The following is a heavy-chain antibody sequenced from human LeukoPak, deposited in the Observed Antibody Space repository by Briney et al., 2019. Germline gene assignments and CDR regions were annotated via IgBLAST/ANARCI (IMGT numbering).Heavy chain of an antibody. V-gene: IGHV1-8*01. J-gene: IGHJ4*02. CDR1: GYTFTSYD. CDR3: ARAPAVAGTFFDY. Sequence: ASVKVSCKASGYTFTSYDINWVRQATGQGLEWMGWMNPNSGNTGYAQKFQGRVTMTRNISISTAYMELSSLRSEDTAVYYCARAPAVAGTFFDYWGQGTLVTVSS. CDR2: MNPNSGNT. D-gene: IGHD6-19*01.